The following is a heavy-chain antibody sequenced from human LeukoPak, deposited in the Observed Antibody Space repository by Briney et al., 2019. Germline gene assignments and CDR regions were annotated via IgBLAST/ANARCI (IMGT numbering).Heavy chain of an antibody. V-gene: IGHV3-48*01. CDR3: AKDLFRGYSSSWYQDDFDY. CDR2: ISSSSSNI. Sequence: GGSLRLSCAASGFTFSSYSMNWVRQAPGKGLEWVSYISSSSSNIYYADSVKGRFTISRDNSKNTLYLQMNSLRAEDTAVYYCAKDLFRGYSSSWYQDDFDYWGQGTLVTVSS. CDR1: GFTFSSYS. D-gene: IGHD6-13*01. J-gene: IGHJ4*02.